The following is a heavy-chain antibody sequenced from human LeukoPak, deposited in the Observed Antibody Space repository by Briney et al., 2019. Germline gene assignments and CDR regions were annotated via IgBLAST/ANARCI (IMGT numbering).Heavy chain of an antibody. CDR3: ARVHDSDWYFNY. CDR1: GYSFTTYY. CDR2: IKPSGGST. V-gene: IGHV1-46*01. Sequence: ASVKVSCKASGYSFTTYYMHGGRRAPGQRLEWMGIIKPSGGSTSYAQKFQDRVTMTRDTSTSTVYMELISLRSEDTAVYYCARVHDSDWYFNYWGQGTLVTVSS. J-gene: IGHJ4*02. D-gene: IGHD6-19*01.